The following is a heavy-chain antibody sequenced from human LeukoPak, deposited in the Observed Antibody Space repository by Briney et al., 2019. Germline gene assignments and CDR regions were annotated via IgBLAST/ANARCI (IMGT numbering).Heavy chain of an antibody. V-gene: IGHV4-59*08. CDR2: IYYSGST. D-gene: IGHD6-19*01. Sequence: SETLSLTCTVSGGSISSYYWSWIRQPPRKGLEWIGYIYYSGSTNYNPSLKSRVTISVDTSKNQFSLKLSSVTAADTAVYYCARQVAVAGGFDPWGQGTLVTVSS. CDR1: GGSISSYY. J-gene: IGHJ5*02. CDR3: ARQVAVAGGFDP.